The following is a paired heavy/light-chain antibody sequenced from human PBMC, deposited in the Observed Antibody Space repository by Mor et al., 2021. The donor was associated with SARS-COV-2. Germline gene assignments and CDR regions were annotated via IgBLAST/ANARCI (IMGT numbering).Heavy chain of an antibody. J-gene: IGHJ5*02. CDR3: AKRSYCSGGSCYPGNWSDP. CDR1: GFTFSSYA. D-gene: IGHD2-15*01. Sequence: EVQLLESGGGLVQPGGSLKLSCAASGFTFSSYAMSWVRQAPGKGLEWVSSISGSGDTYYADSVKGRFTISRDNSKNTLYLQMNSLRAEDTAVYYCAKRSYCSGGSCYPGNWSDPWGQGTLVTVSS. CDR2: ISGSGDT. V-gene: IGHV3-23*01.
Light chain of an antibody. J-gene: IGLJ1*01. CDR2: DNN. CDR1: SSNIGNNY. CDR3: GTWETSPGAEV. Sequence: QSVLTQPPSVSAAPGQKVTISCSGSSSNIGNNYVSWYQQLPGTAPKLLIYDNNKRPSGIPDRFSGSKSGTSATLGITGLQTGDEADYYCGTWETSPGAEVFGTGTKVTVV. V-gene: IGLV1-51*01.